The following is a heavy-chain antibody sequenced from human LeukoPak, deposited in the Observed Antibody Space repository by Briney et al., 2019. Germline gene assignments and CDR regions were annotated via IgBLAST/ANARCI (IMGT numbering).Heavy chain of an antibody. CDR3: ARTPVAGGFLDY. D-gene: IGHD6-19*01. CDR1: GYTFTSYW. Sequence: PGGSLKISCKGSGYTFTSYWISWVRQMPGKGLEWMGRIDPSDSYTNYSPSFQGHVTISADKSISTAYLQWSSLRASDTAIYYCARTPVAGGFLDYWGQGTLVTVSS. V-gene: IGHV5-10-1*01. CDR2: IDPSDSYT. J-gene: IGHJ4*02.